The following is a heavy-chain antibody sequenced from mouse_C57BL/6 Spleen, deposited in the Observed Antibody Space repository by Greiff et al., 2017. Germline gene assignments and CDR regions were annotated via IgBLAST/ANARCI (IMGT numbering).Heavy chain of an antibody. J-gene: IGHJ2*01. Sequence: EVKLQESGGGLVKPGGSLTLSCAASGFTFSDYGMHWVRQAPEKGLEWVAYISSGSSTIYYADTGKGRFTITRDNAKNTLFLQMTSLRSEDTAMYYCARGISTMVTYFDCWGQGTTLTVSS. D-gene: IGHD2-2*01. CDR1: GFTFSDYG. CDR2: ISSGSSTI. V-gene: IGHV5-17*01. CDR3: ARGISTMVTYFDC.